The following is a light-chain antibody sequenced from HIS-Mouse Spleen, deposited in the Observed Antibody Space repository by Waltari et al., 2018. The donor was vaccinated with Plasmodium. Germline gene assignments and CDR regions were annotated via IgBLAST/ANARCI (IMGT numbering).Light chain of an antibody. Sequence: MTQSPSPLSASVGDRVTITCRASQSISSWLAWYQQKPGQAPRLLIYGASTRATGIPARFSGSGSGTEFTLTISSMQSEDFAVYYCQQYNNWPPYTFGQGTKLEIK. V-gene: IGKV3-15*01. CDR1: QSISSW. J-gene: IGKJ2*01. CDR3: QQYNNWPPYT. CDR2: GAS.